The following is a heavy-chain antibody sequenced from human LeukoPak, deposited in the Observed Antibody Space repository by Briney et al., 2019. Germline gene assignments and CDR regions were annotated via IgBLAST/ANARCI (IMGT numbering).Heavy chain of an antibody. CDR1: GFTFSDYY. Sequence: PGGSLRLSCAASGFTFSDYYMSWIRQAPGKGLEWVSYISSSGSTIYYADSVKGRFTISRDNAKNSLYLQMNSLRAEDTAVYYCARAIADSSSAAFDYWGQGTLVTVSS. CDR2: ISSSGSTI. V-gene: IGHV3-11*04. CDR3: ARAIADSSSAAFDY. D-gene: IGHD6-6*01. J-gene: IGHJ4*02.